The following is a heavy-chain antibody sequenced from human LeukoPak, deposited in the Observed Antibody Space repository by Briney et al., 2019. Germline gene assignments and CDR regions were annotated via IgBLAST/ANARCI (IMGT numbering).Heavy chain of an antibody. CDR3: ARFDHVWETHGMDAFDL. CDR2: MYHSEST. V-gene: IGHV4-38-2*01. Sequence: PSETLSLTCAVSGYSISRGYSWGWIRQPPGKGLEWIRDMYHSESTHYNPSLKSRVTISADTSKNQFSLKLSSVTAADTAVYYCARFDHVWETHGMDAFDLWGQGTMVTVSS. CDR1: GYSISRGYS. D-gene: IGHD3-16*01. J-gene: IGHJ3*01.